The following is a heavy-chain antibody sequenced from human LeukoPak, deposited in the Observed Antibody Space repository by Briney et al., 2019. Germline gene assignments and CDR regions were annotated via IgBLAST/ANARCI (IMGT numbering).Heavy chain of an antibody. CDR3: ARAALLYSYGYGHADY. D-gene: IGHD5-18*01. V-gene: IGHV1-69*01. J-gene: IGHJ4*02. CDR2: IIPIFGTA. CDR1: GGTFSSYA. Sequence: SVKVSCKASGGTFSSYAISWVRQAPGQGLEWMGGIIPIFGTANYAQKFQGRVTITADESTSTAYMELSSLRSEDTAVYYCARAALLYSYGYGHADYWGQGTLVTVSS.